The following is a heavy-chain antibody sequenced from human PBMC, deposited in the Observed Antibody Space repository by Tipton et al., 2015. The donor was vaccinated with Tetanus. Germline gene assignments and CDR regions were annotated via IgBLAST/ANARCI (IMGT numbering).Heavy chain of an antibody. CDR1: GFTFSGSA. CDR2: IRSKANYYAT. Sequence: SLRLSCVDSGFTFSGSAIHWVRQASGKGLEWVGHIRSKANYYATRYGASVRGRFSISRDDSKNTATLQMDSLTSDDTAVYYCIRLAEFSRGYWGQGTLVTVSS. V-gene: IGHV3-73*01. D-gene: IGHD3-10*01. CDR3: IRLAEFSRGY. J-gene: IGHJ4*02.